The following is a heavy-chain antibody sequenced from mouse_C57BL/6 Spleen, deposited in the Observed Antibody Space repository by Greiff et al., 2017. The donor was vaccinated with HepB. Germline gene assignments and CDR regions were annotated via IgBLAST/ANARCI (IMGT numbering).Heavy chain of an antibody. CDR2: ISSGGDYI. V-gene: IGHV5-9-1*02. CDR3: TISDGNYDAMDY. CDR1: GFTFSSYA. D-gene: IGHD2-1*01. J-gene: IGHJ4*01. Sequence: EVKLMESGEGLVKPGGSLKLSCAASGFTFSSYAMSWVRQTPEKRLEWVAYISSGGDYIYYADTVKGRFTISRDNARNTLYLQMSSLKSEDTAMYYCTISDGNYDAMDYWGQGTSVTVSS.